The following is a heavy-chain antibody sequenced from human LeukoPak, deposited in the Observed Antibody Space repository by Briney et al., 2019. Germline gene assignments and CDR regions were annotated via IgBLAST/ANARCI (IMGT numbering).Heavy chain of an antibody. J-gene: IGHJ4*02. CDR2: LNRNGGSA. D-gene: IGHD2-15*01. V-gene: IGHV3-20*04. CDR1: GFTFDDYG. Sequence: PGGSLRLSCAASGFTFDDYGMSWVRQAPGKGLEWVSGLNRNGGSADYADSVKGRFTISRDNAKNSLFLQMNSLRAEDTALYYCARWRYCTGGSCNPKTKYYFDYWGQGTLVTVSS. CDR3: ARWRYCTGGSCNPKTKYYFDY.